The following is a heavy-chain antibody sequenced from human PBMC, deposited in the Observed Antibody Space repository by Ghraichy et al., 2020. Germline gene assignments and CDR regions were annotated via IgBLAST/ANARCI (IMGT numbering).Heavy chain of an antibody. CDR3: ARDGGGSRFDY. Sequence: VKVSCKASGATFSSYAINWVRQAPGQGLELMGGIIPIFGTANYAQKFQGRVTITADESTSTAYMELSSLRSEDTAVYYCARDGGGSRFDYWGQGTLVTVSS. CDR1: GATFSSYA. J-gene: IGHJ4*02. D-gene: IGHD3-16*01. CDR2: IIPIFGTA. V-gene: IGHV1-69*13.